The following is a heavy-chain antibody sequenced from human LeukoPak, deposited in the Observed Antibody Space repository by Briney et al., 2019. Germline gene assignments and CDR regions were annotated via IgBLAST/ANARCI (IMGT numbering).Heavy chain of an antibody. CDR3: ARDPGYYDSKHFDY. J-gene: IGHJ4*02. CDR1: GYTFTSNY. CDR2: ISPSGGST. D-gene: IGHD3-22*01. V-gene: IGHV1-46*01. Sequence: ASVKVSCKAFGYTFTSNYMHWVRQAPGQGPEWMGVISPSGGSTTYAQKFQGRVTLTRDMSTSTAYMELRSLRSDDTAVYYCARDPGYYDSKHFDYWGQGTLVTVSS.